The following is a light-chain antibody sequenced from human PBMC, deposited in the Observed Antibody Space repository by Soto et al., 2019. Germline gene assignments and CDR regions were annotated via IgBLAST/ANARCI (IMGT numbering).Light chain of an antibody. CDR2: GAS. J-gene: IGKJ4*01. CDR1: QSVSGDY. V-gene: IGKV3-20*01. CDR3: SAVSSFLLHP. Sequence: SLSTSTLSLSPGERATLSCRASQSVSGDYLAWYQQKPGQAPRLLIYGASSRATGIPDRFSGSGSGTDFTLTISSLYQADFAIRFRSAVSSFLLHPSGG.